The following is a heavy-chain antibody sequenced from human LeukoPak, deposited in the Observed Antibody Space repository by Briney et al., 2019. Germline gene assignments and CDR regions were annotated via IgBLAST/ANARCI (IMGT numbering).Heavy chain of an antibody. J-gene: IGHJ4*02. CDR3: ARGYSGSYRIDY. D-gene: IGHD1-26*01. Sequence: GGSLRLSCAASGFTFSSYWMHWVRQAPGKGLVWVSRINSDGSSTSYADSVKGRFTISRDNAKNTLYLQMNSLRAEDTAVYYCARGYSGSYRIDYWGQGTLVTVSS. CDR2: INSDGSST. CDR1: GFTFSSYW. V-gene: IGHV3-74*01.